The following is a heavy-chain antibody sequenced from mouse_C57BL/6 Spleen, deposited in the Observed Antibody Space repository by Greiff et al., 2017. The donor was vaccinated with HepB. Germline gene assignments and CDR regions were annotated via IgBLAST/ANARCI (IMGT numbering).Heavy chain of an antibody. J-gene: IGHJ1*03. CDR2: ISDGGSYT. D-gene: IGHD1-1*01. V-gene: IGHV5-4*01. CDR1: GFTFSSYA. CDR3: ARDGWVYYGSSYGYFDV. Sequence: EVQLVESGGGLVKPGGSLKLSCAASGFTFSSYAMSWVRQTPEKRLEWVATISDGGSYTYYPDNVKGRFTISRDKAKNNLYLQRSHLKAEDTAMYYCARDGWVYYGSSYGYFDVWGTGTTVTVSS.